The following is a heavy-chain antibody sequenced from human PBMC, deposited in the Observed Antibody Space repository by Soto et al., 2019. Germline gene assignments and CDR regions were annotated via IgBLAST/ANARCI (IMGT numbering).Heavy chain of an antibody. V-gene: IGHV3-23*01. CDR1: GFAFTTYA. CDR2: ISGTGVPT. J-gene: IGHJ5*02. CDR3: AKSFCSSSSCFFLWDDP. Sequence: LRLSCAASGFAFTTYAMSWVRQAPGKGLECISLISGTGVPTLYAESVKGRFSVSRDNSKDTLFLEMNNLRVDDTAIYYCAKSFCSSSSCFFLWDDPWGPGTLVTVSS. D-gene: IGHD2-2*01.